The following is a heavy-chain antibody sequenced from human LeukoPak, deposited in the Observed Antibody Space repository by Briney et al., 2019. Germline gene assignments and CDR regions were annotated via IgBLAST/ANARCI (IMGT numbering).Heavy chain of an antibody. CDR1: GEPISSYY. CDR3: ATTYVEYCSSTSCPPGFDP. D-gene: IGHD2-2*01. CDR2: VYYNGNT. V-gene: IGHV4-59*01. Sequence: PSETLSLTCLVSGEPISSYYWSWIRQAPGRGPEYIGNVYYNGNTNYNPSLKSRVAISVDASKNQFSLKVDSVTTADTAVYYCATTYVEYCSSTSCPPGFDPWGQGTLVTVSS. J-gene: IGHJ5*02.